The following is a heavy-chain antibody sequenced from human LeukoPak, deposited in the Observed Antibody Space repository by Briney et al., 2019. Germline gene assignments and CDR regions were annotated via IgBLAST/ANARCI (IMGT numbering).Heavy chain of an antibody. CDR3: ARDTGAESSGYYPGIDC. J-gene: IGHJ4*02. Sequence: GGSLRLSCAASGFTFSSYSMNWVRQAPGKGLEWVSSISSSSSYIYYADSVKGRFTISRDNAKNSLYLQMNSLRGEDTAVYYCARDTGAESSGYYPGIDCWGQGTLLTVSS. CDR1: GFTFSSYS. V-gene: IGHV3-21*01. CDR2: ISSSSSYI. D-gene: IGHD3-22*01.